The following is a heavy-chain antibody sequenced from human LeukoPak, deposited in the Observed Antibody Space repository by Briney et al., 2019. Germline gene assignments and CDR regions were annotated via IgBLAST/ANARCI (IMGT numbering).Heavy chain of an antibody. Sequence: ASVKVSCTASGGTFSSYAISWVRQAPGQGLEWMGGIIPIFGTANYAQKFQGRVTITADESTSTAYMELSSLRSEDTAVYYCAREIVGATTTVGKGAFDIWGQGTMVTVSS. CDR2: IIPIFGTA. D-gene: IGHD1-26*01. J-gene: IGHJ3*02. V-gene: IGHV1-69*13. CDR1: GGTFSSYA. CDR3: AREIVGATTTVGKGAFDI.